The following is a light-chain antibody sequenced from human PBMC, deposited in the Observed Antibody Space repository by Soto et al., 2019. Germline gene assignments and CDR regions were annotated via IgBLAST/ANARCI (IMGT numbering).Light chain of an antibody. J-gene: IGKJ2*01. CDR2: SAS. Sequence: DIQMTQSPSSLSASVGDRVTITCRASQIIRTYLNWYQQKPGKAPKLLIYSASTLQSGVPSRFSGSGSGANFSLTISSLQPEDFATYYCQQGYSTLPYTFGQGTKV. CDR3: QQGYSTLPYT. CDR1: QIIRTY. V-gene: IGKV1-39*01.